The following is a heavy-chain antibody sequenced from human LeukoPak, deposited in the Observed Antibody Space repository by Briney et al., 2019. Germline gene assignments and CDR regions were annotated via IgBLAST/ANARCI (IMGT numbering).Heavy chain of an antibody. V-gene: IGHV3-7*01. Sequence: PGGSLRLSCAASGVTFSSYWMSWVRQAPGKGLEWVANIKQDGSEKYYVDSVKGRFTISRDNAKNSLYLQMNSLRAEDTAVYYCARGERTYYDFWSGRKGLYYFDYWGQGTLVTVSS. J-gene: IGHJ4*02. CDR3: ARGERTYYDFWSGRKGLYYFDY. CDR2: IKQDGSEK. CDR1: GVTFSSYW. D-gene: IGHD3-3*01.